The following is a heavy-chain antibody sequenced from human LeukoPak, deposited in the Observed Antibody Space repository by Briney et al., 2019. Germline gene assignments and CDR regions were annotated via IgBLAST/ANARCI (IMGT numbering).Heavy chain of an antibody. CDR3: AKGRPYSSGPSVIEY. J-gene: IGHJ4*02. Sequence: PGGSLRLSCAASGITFSSYAMGWVRQAPGKGLEWVAVISNDGGTIYYADSVKGRFTISRDSSKDTSYLQINSLRAEDTAVYYCAKGRPYSSGPSVIEYWGQGSLVTVSS. D-gene: IGHD6-19*01. CDR2: ISNDGGTI. V-gene: IGHV3-23*01. CDR1: GITFSSYA.